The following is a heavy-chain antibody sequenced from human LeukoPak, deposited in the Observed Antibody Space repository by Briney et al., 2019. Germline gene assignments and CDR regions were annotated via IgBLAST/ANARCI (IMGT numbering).Heavy chain of an antibody. CDR1: GFTVSSNF. CDR3: AREDMTTVTTRWAFDI. D-gene: IGHD4-17*01. J-gene: IGHJ3*02. Sequence: PGGSLRLSCAASGFTVSSNFMSWVRQAPGKGLEWVSVIYSGGSTYYADSVKGRFTISRDNSKNTLYLQMNSLRVEDTAVYYCAREDMTTVTTRWAFDIWGQGSMVTVSS. CDR2: IYSGGST. V-gene: IGHV3-66*01.